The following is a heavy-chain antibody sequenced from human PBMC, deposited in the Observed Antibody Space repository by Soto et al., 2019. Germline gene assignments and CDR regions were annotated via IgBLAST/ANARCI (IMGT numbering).Heavy chain of an antibody. J-gene: IGHJ5*02. CDR2: ISAYNGNT. Sequence: ASVKVSCKASGYTFTSYGISWVRQAPGQGLEWMGWISAYNGNTNYAQKLRGRVTMTTDTSTSTAYMELRSLRSDDTAVYYCAREQEYYDSSGYYYWFDPWGQGTLVTVST. CDR1: GYTFTSYG. CDR3: AREQEYYDSSGYYYWFDP. D-gene: IGHD3-22*01. V-gene: IGHV1-18*01.